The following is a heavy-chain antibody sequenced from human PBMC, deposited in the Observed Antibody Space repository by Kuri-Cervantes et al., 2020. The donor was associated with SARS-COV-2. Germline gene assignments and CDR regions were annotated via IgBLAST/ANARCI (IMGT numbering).Heavy chain of an antibody. CDR1: GFTFSSYA. CDR3: ARDRGYCTNGVCYTFDY. Sequence: GGSLRLSCAASGFTFSSYAMHWVRQAPGKGLEWVAVISYDGSNKYYADSVKGRSTISRDNSKNTLYLQMNSLRAEDTAVYYCARDRGYCTNGVCYTFDYWGQGTLVTVSS. D-gene: IGHD2-8*01. CDR2: ISYDGSNK. V-gene: IGHV3-30-3*01. J-gene: IGHJ4*02.